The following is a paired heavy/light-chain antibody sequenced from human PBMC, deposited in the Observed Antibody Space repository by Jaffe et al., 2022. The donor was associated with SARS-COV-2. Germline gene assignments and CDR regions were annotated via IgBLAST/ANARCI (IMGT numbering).Light chain of an antibody. J-gene: IGKJ1*01. V-gene: IGKV2-30*01. CDR3: MQGTHWPRT. CDR1: QSLVYSDGHTY. Sequence: DVVLTQSPLSLPVTLGQPASISCRSSQSLVYSDGHTYLNWFQQRPGQSPRRLIYKVSRRDSGVPDRFSGSGSGTDFTLKISRVEAEDVGVYYCMQGTHWPRTFGQGTKVEIK. CDR2: KVS.
Heavy chain of an antibody. D-gene: IGHD6-19*01. J-gene: IGHJ3*02. Sequence: QVHLQESGPGLVKPSETLSLTCTVSGGSISNYHWNWIRQPPGKGLEWIGYVYYSGGTNYNPSLKSRVTISVDTSKNQFSLKLTSVSAADTAVYYCARDSRSGWYPYDAFDIWGQGTTVTVSS. CDR3: ARDSRSGWYPYDAFDI. CDR1: GGSISNYH. CDR2: VYYSGGT. V-gene: IGHV4-59*01.